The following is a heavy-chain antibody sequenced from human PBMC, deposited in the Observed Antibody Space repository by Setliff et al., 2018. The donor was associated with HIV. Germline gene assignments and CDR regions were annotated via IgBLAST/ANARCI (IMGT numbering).Heavy chain of an antibody. V-gene: IGHV1-18*04. Sequence: GASVKVSCKASGGTFSTYSISWVRQAPGQGLEWMGWINTHNGNTHYAQRFQGRVTMTRDTSTTTAYMELRSLRSDDTAVYYCARATGAADLWGQGTMVTVSS. CDR2: INTHNGNT. J-gene: IGHJ3*01. CDR1: GGTFSTYS. D-gene: IGHD6-13*01. CDR3: ARATGAADL.